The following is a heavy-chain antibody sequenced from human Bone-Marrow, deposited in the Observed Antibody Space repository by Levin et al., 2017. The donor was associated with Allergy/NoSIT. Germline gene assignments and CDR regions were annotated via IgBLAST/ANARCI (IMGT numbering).Heavy chain of an antibody. CDR1: GFTFGDYA. Sequence: GGSLRLSCTGSGFTFGDYAMSWFRQSPVKGLEWIAFIKPKTFGAPPEYADSMKGRFTISRDDSNSVAYLQMNSLRIEDTALYYCSLVGHNSDAFDIWGPGTMVTVSS. CDR3: SLVGHNSDAFDI. J-gene: IGHJ3*02. V-gene: IGHV3-49*03. D-gene: IGHD1-1*01. CDR2: IKPKTFGAPP.